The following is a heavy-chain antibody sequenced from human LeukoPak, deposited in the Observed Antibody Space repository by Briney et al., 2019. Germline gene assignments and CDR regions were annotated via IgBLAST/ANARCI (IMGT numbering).Heavy chain of an antibody. D-gene: IGHD4-17*01. CDR2: ISYDGSNK. Sequence: PGGSLRLSCAASGFTFSSYAIHWVRQAPGKGLEWVALISYDGSNKYYADSVKGRFTISRDNSKNTLYLQVNSLRGEDTAVYYCARDHNGDYFDYWGQGTLVTVSS. CDR3: ARDHNGDYFDY. V-gene: IGHV3-30*04. CDR1: GFTFSSYA. J-gene: IGHJ4*02.